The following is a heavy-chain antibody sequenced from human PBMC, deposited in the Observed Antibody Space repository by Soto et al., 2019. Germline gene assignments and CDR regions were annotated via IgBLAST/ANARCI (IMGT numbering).Heavy chain of an antibody. Sequence: QVQLQESGPGLVKPSGTLSLTCAVSGGSISSTNWWDWVRPPPGKGPEWIGEIDHSGSTNYNPSLKSRVTMSVDKPKNQFSLKLSSVTAADTAVYYCVRDSGNGWKDYWGQGTLVTVSS. J-gene: IGHJ4*02. V-gene: IGHV4-4*02. D-gene: IGHD6-19*01. CDR3: VRDSGNGWKDY. CDR2: IDHSGST. CDR1: GGSISSTNW.